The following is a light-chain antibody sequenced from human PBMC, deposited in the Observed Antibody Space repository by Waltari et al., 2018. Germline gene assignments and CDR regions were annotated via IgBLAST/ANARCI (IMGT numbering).Light chain of an antibody. Sequence: DIQMTQSPSTLSASVGDRVTIPGRASQSISSWLAWYQQKPGKAPKLLIYKASSLESGVPSRFSGSGSGTEFTLTISSLQPDDFATYYCQQYNSYWTFGQGTKVEIK. J-gene: IGKJ1*01. CDR3: QQYNSYWT. CDR1: QSISSW. CDR2: KAS. V-gene: IGKV1-5*03.